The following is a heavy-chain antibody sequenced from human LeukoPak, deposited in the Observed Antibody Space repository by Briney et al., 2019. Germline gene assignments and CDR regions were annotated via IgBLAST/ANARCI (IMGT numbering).Heavy chain of an antibody. D-gene: IGHD2-21*02. J-gene: IGHJ4*02. CDR1: GFTVSSNY. CDR3: ARDAPYCGGDCLDY. Sequence: PGGSLRLSCAASGFTVSSNYMSWVRQAPGKGLEWVSVIYSGGSTYYADSVKGRFTISRDNSKNTLYLQMNSLRAEDTAVYYCARDAPYCGGDCLDYWGQGTLVTVSS. V-gene: IGHV3-66*01. CDR2: IYSGGST.